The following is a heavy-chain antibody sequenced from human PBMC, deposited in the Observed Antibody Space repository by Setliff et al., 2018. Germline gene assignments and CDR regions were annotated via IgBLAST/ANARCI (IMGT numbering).Heavy chain of an antibody. CDR1: GDSINRSGYY. V-gene: IGHV4-39*07. CDR3: ARSYHLVLTNWFDA. D-gene: IGHD1-26*01. J-gene: IGHJ5*01. CDR2: MYYSGSD. Sequence: SETLSLTCNVSGDSINRSGYYWGWIRQPPGKGLEWIGSMYYSGSDDYNPSLKSRVTISLDTSKNQFSLRLTSVTAADTAVYYCARSYHLVLTNWFDAWGHGTLVTVSS.